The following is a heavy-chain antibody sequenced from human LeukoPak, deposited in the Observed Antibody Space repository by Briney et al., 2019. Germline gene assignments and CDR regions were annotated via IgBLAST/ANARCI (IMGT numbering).Heavy chain of an antibody. CDR3: ATQLLYSSGVDY. CDR1: GFTFSSYG. V-gene: IGHV3-30*03. J-gene: IGHJ4*02. CDR2: ISYDGSNK. Sequence: PGRSLRLSCAASGFTFSSYGMHWVRQAPGKGLEWVAVISYDGSNKYYADSVKGRFTISRDNSKNTLYLQMNSLRAEDTAVYYCATQLLYSSGVDYWGQGTLVTVPS. D-gene: IGHD2-2*02.